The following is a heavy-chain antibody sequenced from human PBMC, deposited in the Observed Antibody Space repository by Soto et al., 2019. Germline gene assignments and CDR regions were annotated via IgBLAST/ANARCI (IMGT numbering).Heavy chain of an antibody. CDR1: GGTFSSYA. Sequence: QVQLVQSGAEVKKPGSSVKVSCKASGGTFSSYAISWVRQAPGQGLEWMGGIIPIFGTANYAQKFQGRVTITADESTSTSYMELSSLRSEDTAVYYCARGGSYYVRGDDAFDIWGQGTMVTVSS. J-gene: IGHJ3*02. D-gene: IGHD1-26*01. V-gene: IGHV1-69*01. CDR3: ARGGSYYVRGDDAFDI. CDR2: IIPIFGTA.